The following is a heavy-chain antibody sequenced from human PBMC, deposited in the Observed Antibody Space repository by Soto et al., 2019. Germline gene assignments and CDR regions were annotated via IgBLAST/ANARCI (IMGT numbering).Heavy chain of an antibody. Sequence: GGSLRLSCAASGFIFSSYTMHWVRQAPGKGLEWVGVITYDGSNQYYADSVKGRFTISRDNSRNMLFLQMNSLRPNDTAVYYCARAPSGSYPEFDYWGQGTLVTVSS. CDR3: ARAPSGSYPEFDY. D-gene: IGHD1-26*01. CDR2: ITYDGSNQ. V-gene: IGHV3-30-3*01. J-gene: IGHJ4*02. CDR1: GFIFSSYT.